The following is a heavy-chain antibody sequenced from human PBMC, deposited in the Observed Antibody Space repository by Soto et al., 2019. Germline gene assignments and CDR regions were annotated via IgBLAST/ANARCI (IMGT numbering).Heavy chain of an antibody. CDR3: ARFGLNTADTADFEYFQH. J-gene: IGHJ1*01. CDR1: GGSISSGGYY. D-gene: IGHD3-3*01. Sequence: SESLSLTCTVPGGSISSGGYYWSWIRQHPGKCLEWIGYIYYSGSTYYNPSLKSRVTISVDTSKNQFSLKLSSVTAADTAVYYCARFGLNTADTADFEYFQHWGQGTLVTVSS. CDR2: IYYSGST. V-gene: IGHV4-31*03.